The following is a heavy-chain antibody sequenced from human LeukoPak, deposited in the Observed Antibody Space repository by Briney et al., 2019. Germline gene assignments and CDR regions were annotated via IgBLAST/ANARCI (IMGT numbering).Heavy chain of an antibody. CDR2: IGVSGNT. D-gene: IGHD6-13*01. CDR3: AKGGIGEAGSTDA. J-gene: IGHJ5*02. Sequence: PGGSLRLSCAASGFTFSTYAITWVRQAPGKGLEWVSSIGVSGNTFYADSVRGRFTISRENSRNTLFLQMNSLRAEDTAIYYCAKGGIGEAGSTDAWGQGTLVTVS. V-gene: IGHV3-23*01. CDR1: GFTFSTYA.